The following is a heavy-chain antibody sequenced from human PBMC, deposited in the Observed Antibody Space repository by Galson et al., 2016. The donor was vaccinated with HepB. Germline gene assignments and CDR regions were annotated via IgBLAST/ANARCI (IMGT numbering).Heavy chain of an antibody. J-gene: IGHJ4*02. CDR1: GFTFSSYW. V-gene: IGHV3-30*18. CDR3: AKALKDYYHSSGFFDY. CDR2: ISYDGSNK. Sequence: SLRLSCAASGFTFSSYWMHWVRQAPGKGLEWVAVISYDGSNKFYSDSVKGRVTISRDNSKNALSLQINSLRVEDTAVYFCAKALKDYYHSSGFFDYWGQGTLVSVSS. D-gene: IGHD3-22*01.